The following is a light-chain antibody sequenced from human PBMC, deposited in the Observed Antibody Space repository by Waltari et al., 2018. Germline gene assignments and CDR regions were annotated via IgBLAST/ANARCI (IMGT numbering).Light chain of an antibody. CDR1: QSVLYSSNNQNY. Sequence: DIVMTQSADSLAVFLGERATINRKSSQSVLYSSNNQNYLAWYQQKSGQPPRLLIYWASTRASGIPDRFSGSGSETDFTLTISSLQAEDVAVYYCQQYHSSPLTFGGGTKVEIK. CDR3: QQYHSSPLT. J-gene: IGKJ4*01. CDR2: WAS. V-gene: IGKV4-1*01.